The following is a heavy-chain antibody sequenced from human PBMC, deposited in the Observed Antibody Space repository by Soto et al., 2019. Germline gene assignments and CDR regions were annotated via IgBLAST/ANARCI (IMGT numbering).Heavy chain of an antibody. V-gene: IGHV3-20*04. CDR1: GFTLDDYG. CDR3: VRGASLNFDY. J-gene: IGHJ4*02. Sequence: EVQLVESGGGVLRPGGSLRLSCAASGFTLDDYGMSWARQAPGKGLEWVSGVNWNGGSTVYADSVKGRFTISRDNAKNSLYLQMNSLRAEDTAFYYCVRGASLNFDYWGQGTLVTVSS. CDR2: VNWNGGST. D-gene: IGHD1-26*01.